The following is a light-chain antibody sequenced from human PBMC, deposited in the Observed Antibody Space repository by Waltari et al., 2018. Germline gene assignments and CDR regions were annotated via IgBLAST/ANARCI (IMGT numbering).Light chain of an antibody. CDR3: QTWDRGTPI. J-gene: IGLJ2*01. CDR2: QNR. CDR1: KSVYGF. V-gene: IGLV3-1*01. Sequence: SYELTQPPSVSVSPGQTATISCSEDKSVYGFASWYQQKPGQSPALLIYQNRRRPLVVPERFSGSKSGNTATLTISGTQAMDEADYYCQTWDRGTPIFGGGTKLTVL.